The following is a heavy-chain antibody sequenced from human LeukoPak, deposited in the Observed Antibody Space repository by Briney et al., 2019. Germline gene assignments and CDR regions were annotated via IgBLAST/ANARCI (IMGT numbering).Heavy chain of an antibody. Sequence: PSETLSLTCTVSVGSISSYYWSWIRQPPGKGLEWIGYIYYSGSTNYNPSLKSRVTISVDTSKNQFSLKLSSVTAADTAVYYCARGGYDLWSGSKNWFDPWGQGTLVTVSS. D-gene: IGHD3-3*01. CDR3: ARGGYDLWSGSKNWFDP. CDR2: IYYSGST. J-gene: IGHJ5*02. CDR1: VGSISSYY. V-gene: IGHV4-59*01.